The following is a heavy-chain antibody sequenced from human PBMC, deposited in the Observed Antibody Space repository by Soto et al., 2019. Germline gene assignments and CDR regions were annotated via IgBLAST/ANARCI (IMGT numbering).Heavy chain of an antibody. CDR1: GYTFTSYG. Sequence: QVQLVQSGAEVKKPGASVKVSCKASGYTFTSYGISWVRQAPGQGLEWMGWISAYNGNTNYAQKLQGRVTMTTDTPTSTAYMELRSLRSDDTAVYYCAGEWRMGRSSGYYRHLDYWGQGTLVTVSS. V-gene: IGHV1-18*01. CDR3: AGEWRMGRSSGYYRHLDY. D-gene: IGHD3-22*01. CDR2: ISAYNGNT. J-gene: IGHJ4*02.